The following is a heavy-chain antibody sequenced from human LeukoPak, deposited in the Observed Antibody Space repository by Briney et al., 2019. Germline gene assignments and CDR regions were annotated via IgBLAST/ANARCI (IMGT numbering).Heavy chain of an antibody. D-gene: IGHD3-10*01. CDR1: GDSVSSNSAA. V-gene: IGHV6-1*01. J-gene: IGHJ6*02. CDR2: TYYRSKWYN. CDR3: AREVRSLLWFGEPPGMDV. Sequence: SQTLSLTCAISGDSVSSNSAAWNWIRQSPSRGLEWLGRTYYRSKWYNDYAVSVKSRITINPDTSKNQFSLQLNSVTPEDTAVYYCAREVRSLLWFGEPPGMDVWGQGTTVTASS.